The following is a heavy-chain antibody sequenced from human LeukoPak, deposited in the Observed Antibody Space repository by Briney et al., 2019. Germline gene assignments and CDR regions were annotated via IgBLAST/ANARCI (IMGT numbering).Heavy chain of an antibody. D-gene: IGHD1-7*01. V-gene: IGHV3-53*01. Sequence: GGSLRLSCAASGFTVSSNYMSWVRQAPGKGLEWVSVIYSGGSTYYADSVKGRFTISRDDAKNSLYLQMNSLRAEDTAIYYCAREDDWNYEDYWGQGTLVTVSS. CDR3: AREDDWNYEDY. CDR2: IYSGGST. CDR1: GFTVSSNY. J-gene: IGHJ4*02.